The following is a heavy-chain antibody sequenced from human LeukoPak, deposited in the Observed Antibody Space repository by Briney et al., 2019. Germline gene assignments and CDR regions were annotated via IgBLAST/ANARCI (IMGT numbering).Heavy chain of an antibody. D-gene: IGHD3-10*01. CDR2: IKKDGSEK. Sequence: GGSLRLSCAASKFFFHGYWMSWVRQAPGKGLEWVANIKKDGSEKYYVDSVKGRFTISRDNAKNSLYLQMNSLRAEDTAVYYCARRITMVRGVTPFDYWGQGTLVTVSS. CDR1: KFFFHGYW. J-gene: IGHJ4*02. CDR3: ARRITMVRGVTPFDY. V-gene: IGHV3-7*01.